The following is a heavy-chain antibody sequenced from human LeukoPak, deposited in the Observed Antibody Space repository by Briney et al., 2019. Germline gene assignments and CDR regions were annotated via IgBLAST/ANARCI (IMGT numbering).Heavy chain of an antibody. CDR3: AREIVGANVIDY. Sequence: ASVKVSCKASGYTFTSHGVSWVRQAPGQGLEWMGWISAYNGNTNYAQKLQGRVTMTTDTSTSTAYMELRSLRSDDTAVYYCAREIVGANVIDYWGQGTLVTVSS. D-gene: IGHD1-26*01. J-gene: IGHJ4*02. CDR1: GYTFTSHG. CDR2: ISAYNGNT. V-gene: IGHV1-18*01.